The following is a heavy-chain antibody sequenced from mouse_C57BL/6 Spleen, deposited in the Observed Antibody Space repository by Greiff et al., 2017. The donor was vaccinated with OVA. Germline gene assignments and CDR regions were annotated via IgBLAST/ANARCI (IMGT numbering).Heavy chain of an antibody. D-gene: IGHD2-1*01. CDR2: IYPRSGNT. J-gene: IGHJ4*01. Sequence: VQLQQSGAELARPGASVKLSCKASGYTFTSYGISWVKQRTGQGLEWIGEIYPRSGNTYYNEKFKGKATLTADKSSSTAYMELRSLTSEDSAVYFCARCYGNYEGYYAMDYWGQGTSVTVSS. V-gene: IGHV1-81*01. CDR3: ARCYGNYEGYYAMDY. CDR1: GYTFTSYG.